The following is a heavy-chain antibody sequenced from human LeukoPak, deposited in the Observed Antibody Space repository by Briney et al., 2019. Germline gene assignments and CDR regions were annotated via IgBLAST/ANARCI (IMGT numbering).Heavy chain of an antibody. V-gene: IGHV1-18*01. J-gene: IGHJ6*03. CDR2: MSAYNGNT. CDR3: ARVGSSSWLTPYYYSYMDV. D-gene: IGHD6-13*01. Sequence: ASVKLSCKASGYTVTSYGISWVRQSPGQGLEWMGWMSAYNGNTNYAQKLQGRVNMTTDTSTSTAYMELSSPRSEDTAVYYCARVGSSSWLTPYYYSYMDVWGKGTTVTISS. CDR1: GYTVTSYG.